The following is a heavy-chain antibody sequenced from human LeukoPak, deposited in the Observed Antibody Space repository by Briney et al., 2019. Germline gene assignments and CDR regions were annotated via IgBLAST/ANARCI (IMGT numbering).Heavy chain of an antibody. Sequence: GSLRLSCAASGFTFSSYAMSWVRQAPGKGLEWVSAISGSGGSTYYADSVKGRFTISRDNSKNTLYLQMNSLRAEDTAVYYCAKSMSHVLRFLKWYITWGQGTLVTVSS. CDR2: ISGSGGST. CDR1: GFTFSSYA. J-gene: IGHJ5*02. D-gene: IGHD3-3*01. V-gene: IGHV3-23*01. CDR3: AKSMSHVLRFLKWYIT.